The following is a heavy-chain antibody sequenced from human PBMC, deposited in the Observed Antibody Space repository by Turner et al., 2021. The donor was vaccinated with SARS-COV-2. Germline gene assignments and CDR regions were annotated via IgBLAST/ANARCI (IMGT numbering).Heavy chain of an antibody. CDR3: ARIRRVAADPFDY. CDR2: TNEDGSEK. V-gene: IGHV3-7*01. D-gene: IGHD6-13*01. CDR1: GFTFSSDW. J-gene: IGHJ4*02. Sequence: EVHRVESGGGVIQSGRFRRLSRLASGFTFSSDWMSWVREADGKGVEWVANTNEDGSEKYYMDSVKGLFTIARDNDKNSLLLKMRRLRAENTAVYYCARIRRVAADPFDYWGQGTLVTVSS.